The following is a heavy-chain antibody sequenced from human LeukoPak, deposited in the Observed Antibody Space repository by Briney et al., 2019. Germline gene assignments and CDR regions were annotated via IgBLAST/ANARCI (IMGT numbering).Heavy chain of an antibody. V-gene: IGHV3-23*01. J-gene: IGHJ4*02. CDR1: GFTFSSSA. D-gene: IGHD2-8*02. Sequence: GGSLRLSCAASGFTFSSSAMNWVRQAPGKGLEWVSTTSGTGGSTYYADSVRGRFTISRDNSKNTLYLQMNSLRAEDTAVYYCAKDPGGENYWGQGTLVTVSS. CDR2: TSGTGGST. CDR3: AKDPGGENY.